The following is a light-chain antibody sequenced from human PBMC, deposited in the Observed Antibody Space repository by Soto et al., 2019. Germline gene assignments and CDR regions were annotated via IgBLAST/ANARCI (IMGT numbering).Light chain of an antibody. CDR2: GAS. V-gene: IGKV3-20*01. CDR3: QQYGGSPPFT. J-gene: IGKJ3*01. Sequence: EIVLTQSPGTLSLSPGERATLSCRASQSVSSSYLAWYQQKPGQAPRLLISGASSRATGIPDRFSGSGSGTDSTLTISRLEPDDFAVYYCQQYGGSPPFTFGPGTKVDIK. CDR1: QSVSSSY.